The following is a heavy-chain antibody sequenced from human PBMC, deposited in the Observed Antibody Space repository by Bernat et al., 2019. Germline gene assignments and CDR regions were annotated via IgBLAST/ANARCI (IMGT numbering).Heavy chain of an antibody. D-gene: IGHD2-15*01. CDR2: ISSSSSYT. J-gene: IGHJ4*02. CDR3: ARARGYCSGGSCYYDFDY. V-gene: IGHV3-11*05. CDR1: GFTFSDYY. Sequence: QVQLVESGGGLVKPGGSLRLSCAASGFTFSDYYMSWIRQPPGKGLEWVSYISSSSSYTNYADSVKGRFTISRDNAKNSLYLQMNSLRAEDTAVYYCARARGYCSGGSCYYDFDYWGQGTLVTVSS.